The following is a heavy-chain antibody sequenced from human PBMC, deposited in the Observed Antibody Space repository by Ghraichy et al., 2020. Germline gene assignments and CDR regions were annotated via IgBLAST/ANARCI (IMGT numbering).Heavy chain of an antibody. Sequence: SQTLSLTCTISGGSISSNYWSWIRQPPGKGLEWIGYISYSGSTNYNPSLESRVTISLDTSKNQFSLKLSSVTAADTAVYYCAYTIFGVVGWFDPWGQGTLVTVSS. CDR1: GGSISSNY. J-gene: IGHJ5*02. CDR3: AYTIFGVVGWFDP. V-gene: IGHV4-59*08. D-gene: IGHD3-3*01. CDR2: ISYSGST.